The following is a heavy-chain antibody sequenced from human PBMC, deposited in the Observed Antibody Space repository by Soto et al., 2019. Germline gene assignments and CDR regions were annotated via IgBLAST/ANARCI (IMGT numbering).Heavy chain of an antibody. V-gene: IGHV3-9*01. D-gene: IGHD4-17*01. J-gene: IGHJ4*02. CDR2: ISWNSGSI. CDR1: GFTFDDYA. CDR3: ARVSTTVTDY. Sequence: SLRLSCAASGFTFDDYAMHWVRQAPGKGLEWVSGISWNSGSIGYADSVKGRFTISRDNAKNSLYLQMNSLTAADTAVYYCARVSTTVTDYWGQGTLVTVSS.